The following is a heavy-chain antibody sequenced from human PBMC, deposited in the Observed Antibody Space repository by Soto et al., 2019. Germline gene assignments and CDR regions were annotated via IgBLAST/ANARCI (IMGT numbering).Heavy chain of an antibody. CDR3: ARDPVAGTYFDY. J-gene: IGHJ4*01. CDR2: INAYNGNT. CDR1: GYTFTTYG. Sequence: QVQLVQSGAEVKEPGASVKVSCKASGYTFTTYGISWVRQAPGQGLEWMGWINAYNGNTNYAQNLQGRVTMTTDTSTSTTYMELRSLRSDDTAVYYCARDPVAGTYFDYWGHGTLVNVSS. V-gene: IGHV1-18*01. D-gene: IGHD6-19*01.